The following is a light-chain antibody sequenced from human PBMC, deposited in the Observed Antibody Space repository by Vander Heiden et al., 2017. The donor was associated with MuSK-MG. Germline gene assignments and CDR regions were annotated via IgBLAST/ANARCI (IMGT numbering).Light chain of an antibody. CDR2: AAS. J-gene: IGKJ1*01. V-gene: IGKV1-39*01. Sequence: DIQMTQSPSSLSASVGDRVTITCRASQSIDTYLNWYQQKPGKAPKLLIYAASSLQSGVPSRVSGSRSGTDFTLTISSLQPEDFATYYCQQSYSTRWTFGQGTKVEIK. CDR1: QSIDTY. CDR3: QQSYSTRWT.